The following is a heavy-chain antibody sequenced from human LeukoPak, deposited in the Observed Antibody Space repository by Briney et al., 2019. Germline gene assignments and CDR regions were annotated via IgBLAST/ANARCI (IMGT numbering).Heavy chain of an antibody. CDR2: INSDGSSA. D-gene: IGHD1-26*01. V-gene: IGHV3-74*01. Sequence: GGPLRLSCAASGFTFSSFWMHWVRQAPGKGLVWVSRINSDGSSAVYADSVKGRFTISRDNAKNTLYLQMNSLRAEDTAVYYCASKLVVGATKSDYFDYWGQGTLVTVSS. CDR1: GFTFSSFW. J-gene: IGHJ4*02. CDR3: ASKLVVGATKSDYFDY.